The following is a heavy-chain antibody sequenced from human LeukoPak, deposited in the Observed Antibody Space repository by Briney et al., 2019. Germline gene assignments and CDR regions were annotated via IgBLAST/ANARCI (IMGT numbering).Heavy chain of an antibody. V-gene: IGHV3-9*01. J-gene: IGHJ4*02. Sequence: GGSLRLSCAASGFTFDDYAMHWVRQAPGKGLEWVSGISWNSGSIGYADSVKGRFTISRDNAKNSLYLQMNSLRAEDTALYYCAKDRSSYSSSCLDYWGQGTLGTVSS. D-gene: IGHD6-13*01. CDR1: GFTFDDYA. CDR3: AKDRSSYSSSCLDY. CDR2: ISWNSGSI.